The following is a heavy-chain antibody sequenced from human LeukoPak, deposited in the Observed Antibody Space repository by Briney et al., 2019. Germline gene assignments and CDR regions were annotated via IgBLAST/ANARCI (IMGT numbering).Heavy chain of an antibody. CDR2: IKQDGSEK. J-gene: IGHJ4*02. V-gene: IGHV3-7*01. Sequence: GGSLRLSCAASGFTFSSYWMSWVRQAPGKGLEWVANIKQDGSEKYYVDSVKGRFTISRDNAKNSLYLQMNSLRAEDTAVYYCASNQYYDFWSVYQKYYFDYWGQGTLVTVSS. CDR1: GFTFSSYW. CDR3: ASNQYYDFWSVYQKYYFDY. D-gene: IGHD3-3*01.